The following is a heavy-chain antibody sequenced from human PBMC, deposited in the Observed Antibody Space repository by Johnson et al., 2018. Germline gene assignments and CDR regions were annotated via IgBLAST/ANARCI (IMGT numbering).Heavy chain of an antibody. V-gene: IGHV3-30*03. CDR2: ISYDGSNK. D-gene: IGHD6-6*01. CDR3: ARDLAYSSSSTPFQH. CDR1: GFTFSSYG. J-gene: IGHJ1*01. Sequence: QVQLVQSGGGVVQPGRSLRLSCAASGFTFSSYGMHWVRQAPGKGLEWVAVISYDGSNKYYADSVKGRFTISRDNSKNTLYLQMNSLRAEGTAVYYCARDLAYSSSSTPFQHWGQGTLVTVSS.